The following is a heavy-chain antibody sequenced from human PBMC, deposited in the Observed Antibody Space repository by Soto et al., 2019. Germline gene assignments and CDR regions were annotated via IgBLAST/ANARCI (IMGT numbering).Heavy chain of an antibody. D-gene: IGHD3-16*01. CDR1: GFSVSARGVG. V-gene: IGHV2-5*01. Sequence: SGPTLVNPTQTLTLTCALSGFSVSARGVGVGWIRQPPGKALEWLAIIYWNDDKLYRPSLQSRLTITKDTSKNQVVLTMTNMDPVDTATYYCAHSPWGAAPDYWGQGTPVTVSS. CDR2: IYWNDDK. CDR3: AHSPWGAAPDY. J-gene: IGHJ4*02.